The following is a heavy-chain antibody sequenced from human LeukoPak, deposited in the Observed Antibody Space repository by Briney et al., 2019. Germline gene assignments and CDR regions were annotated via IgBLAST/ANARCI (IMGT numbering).Heavy chain of an antibody. CDR2: IYYSGST. CDR1: GGSISSYY. J-gene: IGHJ5*02. CDR3: ARDKGGPQLDP. V-gene: IGHV4-59*01. Sequence: PSETLSLTCTVSGGSISSYYWSWIRQPPGKGLEWIGYIYYSGSTNYNPSLKGRVTISVDTSKNQFSLKLSSVTAADTAVYYCARDKGGPQLDPWGQGTLVTVSS.